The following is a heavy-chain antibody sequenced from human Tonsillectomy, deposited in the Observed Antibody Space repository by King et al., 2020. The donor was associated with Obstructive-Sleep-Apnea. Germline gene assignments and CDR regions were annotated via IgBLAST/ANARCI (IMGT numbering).Heavy chain of an antibody. Sequence: VQLVESGGGLVKPGGSLRLSCAASGFSFSDYSMSWIRQAPGKGLEWVSYISSSGSTIYYADSVKGRFTISRDNAKNSLYLQMNSLRAEETAGYYCAGSSPPQGYYGMDVWGQGTTVTVSS. CDR1: GFSFSDYS. CDR2: ISSSGSTI. CDR3: AGSSPPQGYYGMDV. J-gene: IGHJ6*02. V-gene: IGHV3-11*01.